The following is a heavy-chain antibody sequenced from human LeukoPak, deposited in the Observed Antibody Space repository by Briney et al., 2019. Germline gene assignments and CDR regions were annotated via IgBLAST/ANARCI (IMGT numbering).Heavy chain of an antibody. CDR2: IKQDGSEK. D-gene: IGHD3-16*01. Sequence: GGSLRLSCAASGFTFSSYWTSWVRQAPGKGLEWVANIKQDGSEKYYVDSVKGRFTISRDNVKNSLYLQMNSLRAEDTAVYYCARDANFARGTPDWGQGTLVTVSS. V-gene: IGHV3-7*01. J-gene: IGHJ4*02. CDR1: GFTFSSYW. CDR3: ARDANFARGTPD.